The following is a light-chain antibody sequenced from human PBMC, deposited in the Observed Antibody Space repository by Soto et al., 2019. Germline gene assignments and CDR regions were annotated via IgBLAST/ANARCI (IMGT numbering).Light chain of an antibody. Sequence: EVVMTQSPATLSVSPGERATLSCRASQSVNANLAWYQQKPGQAPRLLIHGASNRATGIPARFSGSGFGTEFIFVIGPLRSEDFAVDYCQQYSPWCWTLGQGPRWRS. V-gene: IGKV3-15*01. CDR1: QSVNAN. J-gene: IGKJ1*01. CDR2: GAS. CDR3: QQYSPWCWT.